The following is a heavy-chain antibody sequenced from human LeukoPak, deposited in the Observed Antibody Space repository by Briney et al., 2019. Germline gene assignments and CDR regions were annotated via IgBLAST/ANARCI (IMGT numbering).Heavy chain of an antibody. Sequence: GGSLRLSCAASGFTFSIYSMNWVRQAPGKGLEWVSSISSSSSYIYYADSVKGRFTISRDNAKNSLYLQMNSLRAEDTAVYYCARDPQWELLPYAFDIWGQGTMVTVSS. CDR2: ISSSSSYI. J-gene: IGHJ3*02. V-gene: IGHV3-21*01. CDR1: GFTFSIYS. D-gene: IGHD1-26*01. CDR3: ARDPQWELLPYAFDI.